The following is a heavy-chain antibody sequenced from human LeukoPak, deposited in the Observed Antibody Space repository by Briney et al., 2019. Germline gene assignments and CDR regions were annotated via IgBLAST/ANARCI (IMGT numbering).Heavy chain of an antibody. CDR3: TRDATYYLRYGYFDY. J-gene: IGHJ4*02. D-gene: IGHD2/OR15-2a*01. CDR1: GFSISSSA. Sequence: GGSLRLSCAASGFSISSSAMNWVRQAPGKGLEWVSSINNVASHIYYAGSVRGRFTISRDNAKNSVYLQMNSLRTEDTAVYYCTRDATYYLRYGYFDYWGQGTLVTVSS. V-gene: IGHV3-21*01. CDR2: INNVASHI.